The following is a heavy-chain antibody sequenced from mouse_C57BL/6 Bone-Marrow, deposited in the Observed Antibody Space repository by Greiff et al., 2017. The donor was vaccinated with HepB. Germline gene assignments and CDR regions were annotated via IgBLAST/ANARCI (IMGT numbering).Heavy chain of an antibody. D-gene: IGHD2-1*01. Sequence: ESGPGMVKPSQSLSLTCTVTGYSITSGYDWHWIRHFPGNKLEWMGYISYSGSTNYNPSLKSRISITHDTSKNHFFLKLNSVTTEDTATYYCARADGNFHYYAMDYWGQGTSVTVSS. V-gene: IGHV3-1*01. CDR1: GYSITSGYD. CDR3: ARADGNFHYYAMDY. CDR2: ISYSGST. J-gene: IGHJ4*01.